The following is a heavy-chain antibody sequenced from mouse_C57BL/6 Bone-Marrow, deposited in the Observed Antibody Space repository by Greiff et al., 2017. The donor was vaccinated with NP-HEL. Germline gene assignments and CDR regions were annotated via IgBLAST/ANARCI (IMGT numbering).Heavy chain of an antibody. D-gene: IGHD2-5*01. CDR1: GYTFTDYY. Sequence: QVQLQQSGPELVKPGASVKISCKASGYTFTDYYINWVKQRPGQGLEWIGWIFPGSGSTYYNEKFKGKATLTVDKSSSTAYMLLSSLTSEDSAVYFCARRGAYYSNLWYFDVWGTGTTVTVSS. V-gene: IGHV1-75*01. CDR3: ARRGAYYSNLWYFDV. CDR2: IFPGSGST. J-gene: IGHJ1*03.